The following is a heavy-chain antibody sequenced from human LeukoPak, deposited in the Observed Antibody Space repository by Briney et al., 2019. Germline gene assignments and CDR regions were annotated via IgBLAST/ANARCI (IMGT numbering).Heavy chain of an antibody. CDR3: AKGIYGSGSYYSNYYYNMDV. D-gene: IGHD3-10*01. J-gene: IGHJ6*03. Sequence: GGSLRLSCAASGFTFSTYGMNWVRQAPGKGLEWVSGISGSANSTDYADSVKGRFTISRDNAKNTVYLQMNSLRAEDTAVYYCAKGIYGSGSYYSNYYYNMDVWGKGTTVTISS. CDR1: GFTFSTYG. CDR2: ISGSANST. V-gene: IGHV3-23*01.